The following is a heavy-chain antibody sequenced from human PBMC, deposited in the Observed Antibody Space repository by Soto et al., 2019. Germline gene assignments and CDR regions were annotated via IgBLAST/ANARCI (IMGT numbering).Heavy chain of an antibody. CDR3: ARTLWFGELLGWFDP. CDR1: GGYIRSGGYS. Sequence: ASETLSLTSTVSGGYIRSGGYSWSWIRQPPGKGLEWIGYIYHSGSTYYNPSLKSRVTISVDRSKNQFSLKLSSVTAADTAVYYCARTLWFGELLGWFDPWGQGTLVTVSS. J-gene: IGHJ5*02. V-gene: IGHV4-30-2*01. D-gene: IGHD3-10*01. CDR2: IYHSGST.